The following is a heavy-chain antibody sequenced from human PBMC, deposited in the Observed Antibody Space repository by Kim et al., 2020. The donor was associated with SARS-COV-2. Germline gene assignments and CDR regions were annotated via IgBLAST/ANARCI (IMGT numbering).Heavy chain of an antibody. D-gene: IGHD4-17*01. CDR2: ITSSGGSQ. Sequence: GGSLRLSCVASGFTFSGFAMHWVRQAPGKGLQFVSTITSSGGSQYYDDSVKGRFTISRDNSRNTVFLQMDSLTVEDMGVYFCARDHGATIYPCAINIWG. V-gene: IGHV3-64*02. CDR1: GFTFSGFA. CDR3: ARDHGATIYPCAINI. J-gene: IGHJ6*03.